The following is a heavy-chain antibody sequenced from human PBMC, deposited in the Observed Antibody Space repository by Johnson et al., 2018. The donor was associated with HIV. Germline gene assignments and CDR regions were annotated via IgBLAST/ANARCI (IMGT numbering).Heavy chain of an antibody. CDR2: SSYDGTNK. Sequence: VQLVESGGGVVQPGGSLRLSCAASGFTFSNYGMHWVRQAPGKGLEWVAVSSYDGTNKYYADSVKGRFTISRDNSKSTLYLQMNSLRAEDTAVYYCAKGRGRPRVFDIWGQGTMVTVSS. J-gene: IGHJ3*02. V-gene: IGHV3-30*18. D-gene: IGHD3-10*01. CDR1: GFTFSNYG. CDR3: AKGRGRPRVFDI.